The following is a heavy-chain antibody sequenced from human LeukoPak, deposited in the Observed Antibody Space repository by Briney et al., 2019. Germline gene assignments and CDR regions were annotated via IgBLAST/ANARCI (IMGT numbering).Heavy chain of an antibody. D-gene: IGHD6-6*01. CDR3: ARKGGGQLVNTRRWFDP. J-gene: IGHJ5*02. Sequence: SETLSLTCTVSGGSISSYYWSWIRQPPGKGLEWIGYIYYSGSTNYNPSLKSRVTISVDTSKNQFSLKLSSVTAADTAVYYCARKGGGQLVNTRRWFDPWGQGTLVTVSS. CDR1: GGSISSYY. CDR2: IYYSGST. V-gene: IGHV4-59*12.